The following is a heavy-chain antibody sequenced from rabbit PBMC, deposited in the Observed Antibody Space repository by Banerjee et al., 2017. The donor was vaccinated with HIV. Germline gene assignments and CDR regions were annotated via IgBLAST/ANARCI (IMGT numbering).Heavy chain of an antibody. Sequence: QQQLEESGGGLVKPGGTLTLTCKASGIDFSSYYYMCWVRQAPGKGLEWIACIYAGSSGSTYYASWAKGRFTISKTSSTTVTLQMTSLTAADTATYFCASGYSDVYFTLWGQGTLVTVS. D-gene: IGHD1-1*01. CDR3: ASGYSDVYFTL. CDR2: IYAGSSGST. V-gene: IGHV1S45*01. CDR1: GIDFSSYYY. J-gene: IGHJ4*01.